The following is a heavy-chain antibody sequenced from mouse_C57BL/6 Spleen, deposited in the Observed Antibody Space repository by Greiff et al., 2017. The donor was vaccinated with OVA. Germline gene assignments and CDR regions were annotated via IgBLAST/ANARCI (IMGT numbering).Heavy chain of an antibody. D-gene: IGHD2-4*01. J-gene: IGHJ2*01. Sequence: EVKLVESGGGLVKPGGSLKLSCAASGFTFSDYGMHWVRQAPEQGLEWVAYISSGSSTIYYADTVKGRFTISRDNAKNTLFLQMTSLRSEDTAMYYCARGDYDVGYYFDYWGQGTTLTVSS. V-gene: IGHV5-17*01. CDR1: GFTFSDYG. CDR3: ARGDYDVGYYFDY. CDR2: ISSGSSTI.